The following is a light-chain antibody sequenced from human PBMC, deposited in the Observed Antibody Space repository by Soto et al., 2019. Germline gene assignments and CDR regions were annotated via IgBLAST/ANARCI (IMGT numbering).Light chain of an antibody. CDR2: DVS. V-gene: IGKV3-20*01. CDR1: QSVSTK. CDR3: QQYGSSPPIT. Sequence: EIVLTQSPGTVSLSPGESATLSCRASQSVSTKLAWYQQKPGQAPRLLMYDVSSRATGIPDRFSGSGSGTDFTLTISRLEPEDFAVYYCQQYGSSPPITFGQGTRLEIK. J-gene: IGKJ5*01.